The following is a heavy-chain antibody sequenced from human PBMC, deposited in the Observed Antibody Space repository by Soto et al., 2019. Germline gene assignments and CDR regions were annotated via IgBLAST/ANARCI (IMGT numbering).Heavy chain of an antibody. Sequence: QVQLVESGGGVVQPGRSLRLSCAASGFTFSSYGMHWVRQAPGKGLEWVTVISYDGKVAYYADSVKGRFTISRDNSKNTLSLQMNSLRTEDTAMYYCAKEGPITNWYFDYWGQGTRVTVSS. CDR2: ISYDGKVA. CDR3: AKEGPITNWYFDY. CDR1: GFTFSSYG. J-gene: IGHJ4*02. V-gene: IGHV3-30*18. D-gene: IGHD1-1*01.